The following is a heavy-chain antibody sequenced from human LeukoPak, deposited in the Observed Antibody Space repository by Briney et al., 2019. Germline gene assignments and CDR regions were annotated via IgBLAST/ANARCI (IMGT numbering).Heavy chain of an antibody. CDR3: VRGWQQLGS. CDR2: ISSSGDII. D-gene: IGHD1-1*01. J-gene: IGHJ5*02. Sequence: PGGSLRLSCAASGFTFSDYYMSWIRQAPGKGLEWVSYISSSGDIIYYADSVKGRFSISRDNSKNTLYLQMNSLTAEDTAVYYCVRGWQQLGSWGRGTLVTVSS. V-gene: IGHV3-11*01. CDR1: GFTFSDYY.